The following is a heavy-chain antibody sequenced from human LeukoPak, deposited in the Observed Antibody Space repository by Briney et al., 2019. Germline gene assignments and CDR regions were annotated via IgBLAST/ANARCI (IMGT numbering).Heavy chain of an antibody. CDR1: GGTFSSYA. D-gene: IGHD4-11*01. CDR3: ARGGLPIYYYYMDV. Sequence: SVKVSCKASGGTFSSYAISWVRQAPGQGLEWMGGIIPIFGTANYAQKFQGRVTITADESTSTAYMELSSLRSEDTAVYFCARGGLPIYYYYMDVWGKGTTVTVSS. V-gene: IGHV1-69*13. CDR2: IIPIFGTA. J-gene: IGHJ6*03.